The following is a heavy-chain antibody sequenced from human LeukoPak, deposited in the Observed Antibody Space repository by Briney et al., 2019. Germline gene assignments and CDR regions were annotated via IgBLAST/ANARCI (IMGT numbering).Heavy chain of an antibody. CDR1: GGSISSGDYY. Sequence: SETLSLTCTVSGGSISSGDYYWSWIRQPSGKVLEWIGYIYYSGSTYYNPSLKRRVAISVDTSKNQFSLKLSSVTAADTAVYYCASFDPGIVGATGWDYWGQGTLVTVSS. D-gene: IGHD1-26*01. V-gene: IGHV4-30-4*01. CDR2: IYYSGST. CDR3: ASFDPGIVGATGWDY. J-gene: IGHJ4*02.